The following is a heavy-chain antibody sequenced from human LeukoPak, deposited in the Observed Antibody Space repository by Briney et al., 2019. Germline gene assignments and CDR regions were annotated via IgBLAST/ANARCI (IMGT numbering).Heavy chain of an antibody. CDR1: GGSISPYF. CDR2: IHYSGST. Sequence: SETLSLTCTVSGGSISPYFWSWLRQPPGKGLELEWIGYIHYSGSTNYSPSLKSRVTISVDTSKNQFSLKLSSVTAADTAVYYCARGRRGRMQQLVSSPFDYWGQGTLVTVSS. CDR3: ARGRRGRMQQLVSSPFDY. D-gene: IGHD6-13*01. J-gene: IGHJ4*02. V-gene: IGHV4-59*12.